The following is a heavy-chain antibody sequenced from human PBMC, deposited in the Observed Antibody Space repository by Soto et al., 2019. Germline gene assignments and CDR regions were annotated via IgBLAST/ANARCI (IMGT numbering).Heavy chain of an antibody. CDR1: GFTFSSYA. V-gene: IGHV3-23*01. CDR3: AKDKAYCSGGSCYPNYYFDY. J-gene: IGHJ4*02. Sequence: PGGSLRLSCAASGFTFSSYAMSWVRQAPGKGLEWVSAISGSGGSTYYADSVKGRFTISRDNSKNTLYLQMNSLRAEDTAVYYRAKDKAYCSGGSCYPNYYFDYWGQGTLVTVSS. D-gene: IGHD2-15*01. CDR2: ISGSGGST.